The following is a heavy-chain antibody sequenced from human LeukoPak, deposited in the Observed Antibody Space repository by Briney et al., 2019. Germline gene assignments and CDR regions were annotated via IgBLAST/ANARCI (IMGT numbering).Heavy chain of an antibody. V-gene: IGHV4-59*08. CDR1: GGSISNYC. D-gene: IGHD1-1*01. CDR3: SRHQRGEYSDY. J-gene: IGHJ4*02. Sequence: ASETLSLTCTVSGGSISNYCWGWVRQPPAPGLEWLGLGCSNGSTSYYSSLKIRLPISIDTSTTQFPLKLSSVPAAGTAVDDCSRHQRGEYSDYGGQGTMVTVSS. CDR2: GCSNGST.